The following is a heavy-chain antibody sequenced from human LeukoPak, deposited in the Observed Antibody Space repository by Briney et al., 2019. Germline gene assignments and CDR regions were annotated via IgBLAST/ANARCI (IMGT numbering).Heavy chain of an antibody. V-gene: IGHV4-39*07. CDR1: GGSISSSSYY. CDR2: IYYSGST. D-gene: IGHD3-16*02. CDR3: AVTRPSDNWFDA. J-gene: IGHJ5*02. Sequence: PSETLSLTCTVSGGSISSSSYYWGWIRQPPGKGLEWIGSIYYSGSTYYNPSLKSRVTISVDTSKNQFSLKLSSVTAADTAVYYCAVTRPSDNWFDAWGQGTLVTVSS.